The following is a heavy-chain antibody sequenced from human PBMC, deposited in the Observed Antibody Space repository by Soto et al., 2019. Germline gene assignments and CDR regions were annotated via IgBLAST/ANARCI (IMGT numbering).Heavy chain of an antibody. D-gene: IGHD1-1*01. CDR3: ARGTHNYRFDP. CDR1: GYTFTTYD. V-gene: IGHV1-8*01. CDR2: MNPNTGNT. Sequence: QVQLVQSGAEVKRPGASVKVSCKASGYTFTTYDIHWVRQATGQGLEWMGWMNPNTGNTAYAQKFQGRVTMTRNTSISTAYMELSGLTSEDTAVYYCARGTHNYRFDPWGQGTLVTVSS. J-gene: IGHJ5*02.